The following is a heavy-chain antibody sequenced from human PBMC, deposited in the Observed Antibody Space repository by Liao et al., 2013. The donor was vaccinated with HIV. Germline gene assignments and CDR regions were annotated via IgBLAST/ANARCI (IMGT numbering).Heavy chain of an antibody. D-gene: IGHD4-23*01. V-gene: IGHV4-4*07. J-gene: IGHJ6*03. CDR2: IDTSGST. CDR1: GGSISSYY. CDR3: ARERDGGYFYYYYMDV. Sequence: QVQLQESGPGLVKPSETLSLTCTVSGGSISSYYWSWIRQPAGKGLEWIGRIDTSGSTNYNPSLKSRVTMSVDTSKNQFSLRLSSVTAADTAVYYCARERDGGYFYYYYMDVWGEREPRSPSP.